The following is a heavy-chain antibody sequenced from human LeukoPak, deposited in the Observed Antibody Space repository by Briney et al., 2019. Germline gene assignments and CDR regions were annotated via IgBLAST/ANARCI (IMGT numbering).Heavy chain of an antibody. J-gene: IGHJ5*02. CDR1: GFTFSSYA. CDR2: INPDGSQK. Sequence: GGSLRLSCAASGFTFSSYAMSWVRRAPGKGLEWVADINPDGSQKYSVDSVKGRFTISRDNANNSLFLQMNSLRAEDTAVYYCVRQMIRFWFDPWGQGTQVTVSS. CDR3: VRQMIRFWFDP. D-gene: IGHD3-16*01. V-gene: IGHV3-7*01.